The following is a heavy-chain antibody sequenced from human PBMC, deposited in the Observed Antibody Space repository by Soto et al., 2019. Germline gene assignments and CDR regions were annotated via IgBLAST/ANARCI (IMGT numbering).Heavy chain of an antibody. CDR3: ARNSITMVRGTPGDYYYGMDV. D-gene: IGHD3-10*01. Sequence: QVQLVQSGAEVKKPGSSVKVSCKASGGTFSSYAISWVRQAPGQGLEWMGGIIPIFGTANYAQKFQGGVTITADESTSTAYMELGSLRSEDTAVYYCARNSITMVRGTPGDYYYGMDVWGQGTTVTVSS. CDR1: GGTFSSYA. V-gene: IGHV1-69*12. J-gene: IGHJ6*02. CDR2: IIPIFGTA.